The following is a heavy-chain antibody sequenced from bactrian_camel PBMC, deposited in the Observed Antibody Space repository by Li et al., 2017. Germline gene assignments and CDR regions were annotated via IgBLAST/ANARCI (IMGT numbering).Heavy chain of an antibody. V-gene: IGHV3S53*01. CDR1: GYTYNRNC. J-gene: IGHJ4*01. CDR2: FDRDGST. D-gene: IGHD1*01. CDR3: AADSRWVCYSASWSEYHY. Sequence: HVQLVESGGGLVQPGGSLRLSCAASGYTYNRNCMAWFRQAPGKEREGVAAFDRDGSTSYVDSVKGRFTISKDNAKNTLYLQMNSLKPEDTAMYYCAADSRWVCYSASWSEYHYWGQGTQVTVS.